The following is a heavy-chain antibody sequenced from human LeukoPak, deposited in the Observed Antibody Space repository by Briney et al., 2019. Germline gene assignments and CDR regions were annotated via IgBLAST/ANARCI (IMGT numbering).Heavy chain of an antibody. CDR1: GFTVSSNY. J-gene: IGHJ4*02. D-gene: IGHD6-13*01. V-gene: IGHV3-53*01. CDR3: ARGADPLSSSWYEDYFDY. CDR2: IYSGGST. Sequence: GGSLRLSCAASGFTVSSNYMSWVRQAPGKGLEWVSVIYSGGSTYYADSVKGRFTISRDNSKNTLYLQMNSLRAEDTAVYYCARGADPLSSSWYEDYFDYWGQGTLVTVSS.